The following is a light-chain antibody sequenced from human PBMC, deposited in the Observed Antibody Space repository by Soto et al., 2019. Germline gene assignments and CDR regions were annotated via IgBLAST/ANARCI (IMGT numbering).Light chain of an antibody. CDR2: DVS. CDR1: SSDVGGYDY. CDR3: SSNTSSSLYV. J-gene: IGLJ1*01. Sequence: QSALTQPASVSGSPGQSITISCTGTSSDVGGYDYVSWYQHHPGKAPKLMIYDVSNRPSGVSNRFSGSKSGNTASLTISGLQAEDEADYYCSSNTSSSLYVFGTGTKVTVL. V-gene: IGLV2-14*03.